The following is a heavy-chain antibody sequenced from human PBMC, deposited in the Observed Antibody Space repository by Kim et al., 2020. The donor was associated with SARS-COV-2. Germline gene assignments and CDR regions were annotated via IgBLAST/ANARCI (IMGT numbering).Heavy chain of an antibody. CDR2: INGGYGNT. D-gene: IGHD7-27*01. Sequence: ASVKVSCKASGYTFTGYLMHWVRQAPGQRPEWMGWINGGYGNTKYSQTFQGRVTITRDTSASTAYMELSSLRSEDTAVYYCARGSGGFDPWGQGTLVTVSS. V-gene: IGHV1-3*01. J-gene: IGHJ5*02. CDR1: GYTFTGYL. CDR3: ARGSGGFDP.